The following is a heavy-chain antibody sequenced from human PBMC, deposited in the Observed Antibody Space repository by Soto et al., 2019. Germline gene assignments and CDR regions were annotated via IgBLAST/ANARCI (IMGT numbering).Heavy chain of an antibody. Sequence: GASVKVSCKASGYTFTNTGVIWVRQAPGQGLEWMGWVSAYNANTNYAQKFLGRVTMTTDTSTTTAYMELRSLRSDDTAVYYCARDPTDSSGYYYDYWGQGTLVTVSS. V-gene: IGHV1-18*01. CDR1: GYTFTNTG. J-gene: IGHJ4*02. D-gene: IGHD3-22*01. CDR2: VSAYNANT. CDR3: ARDPTDSSGYYYDY.